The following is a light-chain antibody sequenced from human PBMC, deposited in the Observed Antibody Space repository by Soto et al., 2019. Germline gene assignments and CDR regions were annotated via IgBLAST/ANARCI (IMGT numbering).Light chain of an antibody. V-gene: IGLV2-23*02. Sequence: QSVLTQPASVSGSPGQSITISCTGTSSDVGGYNLVSWYQQHPGKAPKLMIYEVSKRPSGVSNRFSGSKSGNTASLTISGLQAEDEADYYCCSYAGSSTLDVFGTGTKVTVL. CDR1: SSDVGGYNL. CDR3: CSYAGSSTLDV. J-gene: IGLJ1*01. CDR2: EVS.